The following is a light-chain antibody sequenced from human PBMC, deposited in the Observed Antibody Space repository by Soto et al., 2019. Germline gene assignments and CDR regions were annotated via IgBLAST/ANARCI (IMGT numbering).Light chain of an antibody. CDR3: STNISRTSLRV. V-gene: IGLV2-14*01. CDR1: SSDVGSYKY. J-gene: IGLJ3*02. Sequence: QSALTQPASVSGSPGQSIAISCTGTSSDVGSYKYVSWYRQYPGKDPKLLIYEVNNRPSGVSNRFSGSKSGNTASLTISGLQVEDEGDYYCSTNISRTSLRVFGGGTKLTVL. CDR2: EVN.